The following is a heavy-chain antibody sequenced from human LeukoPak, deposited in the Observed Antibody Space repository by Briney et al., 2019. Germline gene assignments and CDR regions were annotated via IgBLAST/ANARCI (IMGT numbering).Heavy chain of an antibody. V-gene: IGHV3-11*01. J-gene: IGHJ4*02. CDR2: IGSSGYTI. CDR3: ARPRPSSSSPAALGY. Sequence: PGGSLRLSCAASGFPFSNYHMACIRQAPGKGLEWISYIGSSGYTIYYSDSVKGRFTISRDNAKSSLYLQMNSLRAEDTAVYFCARPRPSSSSPAALGYWGPGLLVTVSS. D-gene: IGHD6-6*01. CDR1: GFPFSNYH.